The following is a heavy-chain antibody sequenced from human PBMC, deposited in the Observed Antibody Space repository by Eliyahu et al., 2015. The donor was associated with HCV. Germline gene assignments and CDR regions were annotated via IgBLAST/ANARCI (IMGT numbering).Heavy chain of an antibody. V-gene: IGHV3-21*01. CDR3: ARDPLLTVASDFDY. J-gene: IGHJ4*02. CDR2: ISSNTRYI. D-gene: IGHD6-19*01. Sequence: EVQLVESGGGLVKPGGSLRLSCAASGFAFNSYSMNWVRQAPGKGLEWVSSISSNTRYIYYADSVKGRFTISRDNAKNSLYLQMNSLRAEDTAVYYCARDPLLTVASDFDYWGQGTLVTVSS. CDR1: GFAFNSYS.